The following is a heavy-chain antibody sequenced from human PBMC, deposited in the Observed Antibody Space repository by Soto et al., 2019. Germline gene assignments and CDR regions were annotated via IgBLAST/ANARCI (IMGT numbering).Heavy chain of an antibody. CDR1: GFSFSSFA. J-gene: IGHJ6*02. CDR3: ARDGCSSTIPGHCYYGIDV. D-gene: IGHD2-2*01. Sequence: GRSLRLSWAASGFSFSSFAMSWVRQSPGKGLEWVSAISSSSSNIYYGDSVKGRFTISRDNAKNSLYLQMNSLRAEDTAGYYCARDGCSSTIPGHCYYGIDVWGQGTTVTVSS. V-gene: IGHV3-21*01. CDR2: ISSSSSNI.